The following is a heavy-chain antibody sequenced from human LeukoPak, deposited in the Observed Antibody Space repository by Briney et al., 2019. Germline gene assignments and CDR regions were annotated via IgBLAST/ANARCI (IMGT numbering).Heavy chain of an antibody. V-gene: IGHV3-9*01. J-gene: IGHJ4*02. CDR1: GFTFDDYA. CDR2: ISWNSGSI. Sequence: PGRSLRLSCAASGFTFDDYAMHWVRQAPGKGLEWVSGISWNSGSIGYADSVKGRFTISRDNSKNTLYLQMNSLRAEDTAVYYCAKDQYYGSGGDYWGQGTLVTVSS. D-gene: IGHD3-10*01. CDR3: AKDQYYGSGGDY.